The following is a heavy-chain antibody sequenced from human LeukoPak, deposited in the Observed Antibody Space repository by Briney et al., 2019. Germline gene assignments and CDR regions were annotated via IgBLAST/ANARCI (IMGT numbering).Heavy chain of an antibody. J-gene: IGHJ4*02. V-gene: IGHV4-59*01. CDR2: IYDSGTT. D-gene: IGHD3-10*01. CDR3: ARDPGGYFFDY. CDR1: GGSISSYY. Sequence: SETLSLTCTVSGGSISSYYWGWIRQPPGKGLEWIGYIYDSGTTNYNPSLKSRVTVSVDTSKNQFSLKLSSVTAADTAVYYCARDPGGYFFDYWGQETLVTVSS.